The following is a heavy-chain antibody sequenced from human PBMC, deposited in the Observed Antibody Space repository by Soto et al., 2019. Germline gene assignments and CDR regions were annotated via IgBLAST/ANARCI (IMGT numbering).Heavy chain of an antibody. J-gene: IGHJ4*02. D-gene: IGHD3-9*01. CDR1: GFTFSSYG. CDR2: IWYDGSNK. CDR3: ARTYDILTGDNFDY. V-gene: IGHV3-33*01. Sequence: GGSLRLCCAASGFTFSSYGMHWVRQAPGKGLEWVAVIWYDGSNKYYADSVKGRFTISRDNSKNTLYLQMNSLRAEDTAVYYCARTYDILTGDNFDYWGQGTLVTVSS.